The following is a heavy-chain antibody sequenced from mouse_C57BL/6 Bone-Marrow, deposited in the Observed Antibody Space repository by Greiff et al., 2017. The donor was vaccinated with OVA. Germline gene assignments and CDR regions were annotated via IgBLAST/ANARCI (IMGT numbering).Heavy chain of an antibody. V-gene: IGHV1-64*01. D-gene: IGHD2-3*01. CDR2: IYPNSGST. Sequence: QVQLQQPGAELVKPGASVKLSCKASGYTFTSYWMHWVKQRPGQGLEWIGMIYPNSGSTNYNEKFKSKATLTVDKSSSTAYMQLSSLTADDSAVYYSARVVYEFAYWGQGTLVTVSA. J-gene: IGHJ3*01. CDR3: ARVVYEFAY. CDR1: GYTFTSYW.